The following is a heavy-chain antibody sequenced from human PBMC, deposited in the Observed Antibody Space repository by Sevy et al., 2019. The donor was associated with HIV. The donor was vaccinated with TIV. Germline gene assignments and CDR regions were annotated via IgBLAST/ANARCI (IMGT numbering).Heavy chain of an antibody. V-gene: IGHV3-30-3*01. CDR2: ISYDGIKK. Sequence: GGSLRLSCAASGFTFSDYPMHWVRRAPGKGLEWVAVISYDGIKKDYAESVKGRTTISRDNSENKLYLHMNSLRTEDTAIYYCARDSNTGYYYYFAMDVWGQGTTVTVSS. CDR3: ARDSNTGYYYYFAMDV. CDR1: GFTFSDYP. D-gene: IGHD2-8*02. J-gene: IGHJ6*02.